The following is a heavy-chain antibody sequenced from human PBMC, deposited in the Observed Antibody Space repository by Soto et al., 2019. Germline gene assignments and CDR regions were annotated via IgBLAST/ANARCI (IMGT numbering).Heavy chain of an antibody. CDR3: ARGAAGTAPVYHYYGMDV. Sequence: GESLKISCKGSGYSFTSYWISWVRQMPGKGLEWMGRIDPSDSYTNYSPSFQGHVTISADKSISTAYLQWSSLKASDTAMYYCARGAAGTAPVYHYYGMDVWGQGTAVTVSS. J-gene: IGHJ6*02. CDR1: GYSFTSYW. D-gene: IGHD6-13*01. CDR2: IDPSDSYT. V-gene: IGHV5-10-1*01.